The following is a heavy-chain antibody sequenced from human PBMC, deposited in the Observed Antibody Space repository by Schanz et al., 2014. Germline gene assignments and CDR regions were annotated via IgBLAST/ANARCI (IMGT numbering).Heavy chain of an antibody. Sequence: EVQLVESGGGLVQPGGSLRLSCAASGFSVGNKYMNWVRQAPGKGLEWVSAISGSGGSTYYADSVKGRFTISRDNSKNTLYLQMNSLRAEDTAVYYCARIGGSVFDYWGQGTLVTVSS. V-gene: IGHV3-23*04. CDR1: GFSVGNKY. J-gene: IGHJ4*02. CDR3: ARIGGSVFDY. D-gene: IGHD3-10*01. CDR2: ISGSGGST.